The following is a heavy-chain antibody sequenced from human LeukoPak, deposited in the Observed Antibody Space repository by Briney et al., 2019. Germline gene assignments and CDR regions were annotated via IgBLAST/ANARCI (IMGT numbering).Heavy chain of an antibody. D-gene: IGHD6-13*01. CDR1: GYIFRDYY. CDR2: INPKNGGT. J-gene: IGHJ4*02. CDR3: ARGPNTAAFDY. Sequence: GASVKVSCKTSGYIFRDYYMRWFRQAPGQGLEWMGWINPKNGGTNYAQKFQGRVTMTRDTSFSTAYMELSRLRSDDTAVYYCARGPNTAAFDYWGQGTLVTVSS. V-gene: IGHV1-2*02.